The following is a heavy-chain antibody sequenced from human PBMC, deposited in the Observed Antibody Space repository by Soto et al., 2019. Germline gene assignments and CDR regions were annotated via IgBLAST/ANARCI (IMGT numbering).Heavy chain of an antibody. CDR1: GGSISSGGYY. CDR3: AREHYGSGSFDGGSLLNWFDP. V-gene: IGHV4-31*03. D-gene: IGHD3-10*01. J-gene: IGHJ5*02. CDR2: IYYSGST. Sequence: QVQLQESGPGLVKPSQTLSLTCTVSGGSISSGGYYWSWIRQHPGKGLEWIGYIYYSGSTYYNPSLKSRVTISVDTSKNQFSLKLSSVTAADTAVYYCAREHYGSGSFDGGSLLNWFDPWGQGTLVTVSS.